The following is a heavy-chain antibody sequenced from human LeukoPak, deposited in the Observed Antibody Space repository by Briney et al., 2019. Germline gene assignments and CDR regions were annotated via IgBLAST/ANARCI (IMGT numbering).Heavy chain of an antibody. CDR2: IYTSGST. Sequence: SETLSLTCTVSGGSISSYYWSWIRQPAGKGLEWIGRIYTSGSTNYNPSLKSRVTISVDTSKNQFSLKLSSVTAADTAVYYCARETSSGWGRNWFDPWGQGTLVTVSS. J-gene: IGHJ5*02. CDR3: ARETSSGWGRNWFDP. CDR1: GGSISSYY. V-gene: IGHV4-4*07. D-gene: IGHD6-19*01.